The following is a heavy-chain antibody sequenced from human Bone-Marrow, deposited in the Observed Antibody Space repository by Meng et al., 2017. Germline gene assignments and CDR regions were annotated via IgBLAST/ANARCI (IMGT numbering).Heavy chain of an antibody. J-gene: IGHJ4*02. Sequence: GSLRLSCVVSGGSFSDYYWSWIRQPPGKGLEWIGEINHSGSTNYNPSLESRATISVDTSKNQFSLKLSSVTAADTAVYYCARSPVREVIKLSYWGQGTLVTVSS. D-gene: IGHD3-10*01. CDR3: ARSPVREVIKLSY. V-gene: IGHV4-34*01. CDR2: INHSGST. CDR1: GGSFSDYY.